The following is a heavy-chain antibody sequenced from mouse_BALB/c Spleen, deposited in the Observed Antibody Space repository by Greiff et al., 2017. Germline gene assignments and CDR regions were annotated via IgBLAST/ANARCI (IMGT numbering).Heavy chain of an antibody. J-gene: IGHJ4*01. V-gene: IGHV1-4*01. CDR3: ARYYGSYYAMDY. Sequence: VQVVESGAELARPGASVKMSCKASGYTFTSYTMHWVKQRPGQGLEWIGYINPSSGYTNYNQKFKDKATLTADKSSSTAYMQLSSLTSEDSAVYYCARYYGSYYAMDYWGQGTSVTVSS. D-gene: IGHD1-1*01. CDR2: INPSSGYT. CDR1: GYTFTSYT.